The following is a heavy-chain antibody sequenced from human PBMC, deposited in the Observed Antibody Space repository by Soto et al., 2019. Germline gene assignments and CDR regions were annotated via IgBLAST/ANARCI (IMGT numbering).Heavy chain of an antibody. Sequence: GGSLRLSCAASGFTFSSYWMSWVRQAPGKGLEWVANIKQDGSEKYYVDSVKGRFTISRDNAKNSLYLQMNSLRAEDTAVYYCARVAGGYCTNGVCYFDPWGQGTLVTVSS. CDR2: IKQDGSEK. V-gene: IGHV3-7*01. J-gene: IGHJ5*02. D-gene: IGHD2-8*01. CDR1: GFTFSSYW. CDR3: ARVAGGYCTNGVCYFDP.